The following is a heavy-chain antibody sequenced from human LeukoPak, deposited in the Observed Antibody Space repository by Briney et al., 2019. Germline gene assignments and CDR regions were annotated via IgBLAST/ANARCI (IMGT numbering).Heavy chain of an antibody. CDR2: ISGDGGST. CDR3: AREHVIGWFDY. CDR1: GFTFDDYA. D-gene: IGHD6-19*01. V-gene: IGHV3-43*02. J-gene: IGHJ4*02. Sequence: GGSLRLSCAASGFTFDDYAMHWVRQAPGKGLEWVSLISGDGGSTYYADSVKGRFTISRDSSKSTVYLQMNSLRAEDTALYYCAREHVIGWFDYWGQGTLVTVSS.